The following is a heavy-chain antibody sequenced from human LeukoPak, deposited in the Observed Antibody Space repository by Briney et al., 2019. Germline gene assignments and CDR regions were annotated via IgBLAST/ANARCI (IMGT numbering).Heavy chain of an antibody. CDR3: ASLNVVVVAANRTGYMDV. CDR1: GYTFTGYY. CDR2: INPNSGGT. Sequence: ASVKVSCKASGYTFTGYYMHWVRQAPGQGLEWMGWINPNSGGTNYAQKFQGRVTMTRDTSISTAYMELSRLRSDDTAVYHCASLNVVVVAANRTGYMDVWGKGTTVTVSS. J-gene: IGHJ6*03. D-gene: IGHD2-15*01. V-gene: IGHV1-2*02.